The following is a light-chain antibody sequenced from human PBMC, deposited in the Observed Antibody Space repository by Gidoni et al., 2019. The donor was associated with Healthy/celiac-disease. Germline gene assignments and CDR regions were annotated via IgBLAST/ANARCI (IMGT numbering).Light chain of an antibody. J-gene: IGLJ3*02. CDR2: DVS. V-gene: IGLV2-14*03. Sequence: QSALTQPASVSGSPGQSITISCTGTSSDVGGYNYVSWYPQHPGKATNLMIYDVSNRPSGVSNRFSGSKSGNTASLTISGLQAEDEADYYCSSYTSSSTRVFGGGTKLTVL. CDR1: SSDVGGYNY. CDR3: SSYTSSSTRV.